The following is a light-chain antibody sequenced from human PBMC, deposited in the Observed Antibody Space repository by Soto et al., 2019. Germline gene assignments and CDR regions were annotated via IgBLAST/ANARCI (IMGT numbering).Light chain of an antibody. CDR1: SSDVGGYKY. V-gene: IGLV2-14*01. Sequence: QSALTQPASVSGSPGQSITISCTGTSSDVGGYKYVSWYQQHPGKATKLLIYDVSNRPSGVSNRFSGSKSGKTASLTISGLQAEDEADYYCISYTSSSTLEVFGGGTKVTVL. J-gene: IGLJ2*01. CDR2: DVS. CDR3: ISYTSSSTLEV.